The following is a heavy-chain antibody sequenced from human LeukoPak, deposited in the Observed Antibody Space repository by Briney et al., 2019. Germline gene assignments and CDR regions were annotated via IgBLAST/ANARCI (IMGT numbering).Heavy chain of an antibody. CDR1: GFTFGDYA. CDR2: IRSKAYGGTT. V-gene: IGHV3-49*04. J-gene: IGHJ4*02. D-gene: IGHD3-3*01. CDR3: TRGTLRFLG. Sequence: GGSLRLSCTASGFTFGDYAMSWVRQAPGKGLEWVGFIRSKAYGGTTEYAASVKGRFTISRDDSKSIAYLQMNSLKTEDTAVYYCTRGTLRFLGWGQGTLVTVSS.